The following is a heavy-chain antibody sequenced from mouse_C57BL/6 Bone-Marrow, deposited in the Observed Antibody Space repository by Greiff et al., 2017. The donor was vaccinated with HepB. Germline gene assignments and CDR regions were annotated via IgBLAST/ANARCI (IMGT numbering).Heavy chain of an antibody. J-gene: IGHJ4*01. CDR1: GYTFTSYW. V-gene: IGHV1-50*01. Sequence: QVQLQQPGAELVKPGASVKLSCKASGYTFTSYWMQWVNQRPGQGLEWIGEIDPADSYINYNQKFKGKATLTVDTSSSTAYMQLSSLASEDSAVYYCARKGESWLRRNYAMDYWGQGTSVTVSS. CDR3: ARKGESWLRRNYAMDY. D-gene: IGHD2-2*01. CDR2: IDPADSYI.